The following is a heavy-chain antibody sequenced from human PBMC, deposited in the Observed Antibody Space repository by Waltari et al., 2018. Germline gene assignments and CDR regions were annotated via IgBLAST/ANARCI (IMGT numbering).Heavy chain of an antibody. CDR2: IYYSGST. D-gene: IGHD6-13*01. J-gene: IGHJ4*02. CDR3: ARHAVPNSSSWLSHRYFDY. CDR1: GGSISSYY. V-gene: IGHV4-59*05. Sequence: ESGPGLVKPSETLSLTCTVSGGSISSYYWSWIRQPPGKGLEWIGSIYYSGSTYYNPSLKSRVTISVDTSKNQFSLKLSSVTAADTAVYYCARHAVPNSSSWLSHRYFDYWGQGTLVTVSS.